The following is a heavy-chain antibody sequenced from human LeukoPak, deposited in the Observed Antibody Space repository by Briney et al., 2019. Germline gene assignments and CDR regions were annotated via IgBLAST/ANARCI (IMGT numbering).Heavy chain of an antibody. CDR2: IQYDGSNK. J-gene: IGHJ4*02. V-gene: IGHV3-30*02. CDR3: VRDLDTVTTAFFVY. Sequence: GGSLRLSCAASGFTFRTYGMHWVRQAPGKGLEWVAFIQYDGSNKYYAESVKGRFAISRDNAKNSLFLQMNSLRAEDTAVYYCVRDLDTVTTAFFVYWGQGTLVTVSS. D-gene: IGHD4-11*01. CDR1: GFTFRTYG.